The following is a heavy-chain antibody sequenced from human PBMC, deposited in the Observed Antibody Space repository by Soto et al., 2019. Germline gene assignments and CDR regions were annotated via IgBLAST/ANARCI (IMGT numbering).Heavy chain of an antibody. J-gene: IGHJ6*02. Sequence: SVKVSCKASGGTFSSYAISWVRQAPGQGLEWMGGIIPIFGTANYAQKFQGRVTITADESTSTAYMELSSQRSEDTAVYYCARDLADYYGSVSYYKPLPMDVWGQGTTVTVSS. V-gene: IGHV1-69*13. CDR2: IIPIFGTA. CDR3: ARDLADYYGSVSYYKPLPMDV. D-gene: IGHD3-10*01. CDR1: GGTFSSYA.